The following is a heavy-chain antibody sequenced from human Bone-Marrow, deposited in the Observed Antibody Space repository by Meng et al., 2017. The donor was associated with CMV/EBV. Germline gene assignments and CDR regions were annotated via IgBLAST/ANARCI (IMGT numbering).Heavy chain of an antibody. CDR1: GFTFSSYA. V-gene: IGHV3-30*04. CDR2: ISYDGSNK. CDR3: ARVRDSMVMYYYYGMDV. D-gene: IGHD5-18*01. J-gene: IGHJ6*01. Sequence: GGSLRLSCAASGFTFSSYAMHWVRQAPGKGLEWVAVISYDGSNKYYADSVKGRFTISRDNSKNTLYLQMNSLRAEDTAVYYCARVRDSMVMYYYYGMDVWGQGPTVTVSS.